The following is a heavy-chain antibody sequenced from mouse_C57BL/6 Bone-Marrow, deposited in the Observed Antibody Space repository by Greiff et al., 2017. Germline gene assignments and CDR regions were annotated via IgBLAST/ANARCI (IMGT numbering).Heavy chain of an antibody. CDR3: ARDYYGSSWAY. CDR2: INPYNGGT. D-gene: IGHD1-1*01. Sequence: EVQLQQSGPVLVKPGASVKMSCKASGYTFTDYYMNWVKQSHGKSLEWIGVINPYNGGTSYNQKFKGKATLTVDKSSSTAYMELNSLTSEDSAVYYCARDYYGSSWAYWGQGTLVTVSA. J-gene: IGHJ3*01. CDR1: GYTFTDYY. V-gene: IGHV1-19*01.